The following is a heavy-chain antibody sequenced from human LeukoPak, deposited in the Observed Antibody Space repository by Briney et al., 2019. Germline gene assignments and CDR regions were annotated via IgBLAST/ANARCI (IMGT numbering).Heavy chain of an antibody. CDR1: GGSISSYY. D-gene: IGHD1-26*01. CDR2: IYYSGTT. V-gene: IGHV4-59*12. CDR3: AREGESGSYYHY. J-gene: IGHJ4*02. Sequence: SETLSLTCTVSGGSISSYYWSWIRQPPGKGLEWIGYIYYSGTTNYNPSLKSRLTISLDASKSQFSLKLSSVTAADTAVYYCAREGESGSYYHYWGQGTLVTVSS.